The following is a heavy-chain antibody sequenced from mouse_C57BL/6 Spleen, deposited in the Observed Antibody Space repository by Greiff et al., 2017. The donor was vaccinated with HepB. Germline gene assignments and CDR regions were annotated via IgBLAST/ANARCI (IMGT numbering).Heavy chain of an antibody. J-gene: IGHJ4*01. CDR1: GYTFTSYD. Sequence: QVQLKESGPELVKPGASVKLSCKASGYTFTSYDINWVKQRPGRGLEWIGWIYPRDGSTKYNEKFKGKATLTVDTSSSTAYMELHSLTSEDSAVYFCARGGVTTNYYAMDYWGQGTSFTVSS. CDR3: ARGGVTTNYYAMDY. CDR2: IYPRDGST. V-gene: IGHV1-85*01. D-gene: IGHD2-2*01.